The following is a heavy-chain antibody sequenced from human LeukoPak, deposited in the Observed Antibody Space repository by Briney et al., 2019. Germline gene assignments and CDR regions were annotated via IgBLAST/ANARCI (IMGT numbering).Heavy chain of an antibody. J-gene: IGHJ4*02. CDR3: VRSLTGTDDY. D-gene: IGHD3-9*01. CDR1: GFTFSTSW. CDR2: INRDGSRT. V-gene: IGHV3-74*01. Sequence: GSLRLSCAASGFTFSTSWMHWVRQAPGEGLVWVSHINRDGSRTTYADSVKGRFTISRDNAKNTVYLQMNSLRAEDTALYFCVRSLTGTDDYWGQGTLVTVSS.